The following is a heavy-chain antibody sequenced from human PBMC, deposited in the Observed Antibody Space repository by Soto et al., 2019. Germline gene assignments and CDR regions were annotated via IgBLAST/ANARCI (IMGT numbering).Heavy chain of an antibody. V-gene: IGHV4-31*03. J-gene: IGHJ3*02. D-gene: IGHD4-17*01. Sequence: QVQLQESGPGLVKPSQTLSLTCTVSGGSISTGGYYWSWIRQHPGRGLEWIGYIYHSGMTFSNPCLQSRVSISIDTSNIKFSLKLSSVTAADTAVYYCAKVRWQIHDAFDIWGQGTMVSVSS. CDR1: GGSISTGGYY. CDR3: AKVRWQIHDAFDI. CDR2: IYHSGMT.